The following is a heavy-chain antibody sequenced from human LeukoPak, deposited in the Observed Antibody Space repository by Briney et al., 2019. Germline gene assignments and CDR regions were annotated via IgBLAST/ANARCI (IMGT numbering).Heavy chain of an antibody. D-gene: IGHD3-10*01. J-gene: IGHJ5*02. V-gene: IGHV4-34*01. Sequence: SSKALSVTCAVYGGSFSGYYWSWIRQLPGKGLECIGEINHSGSTNYNPSLKSRVTISVDTSKNQFSLKLSSVTAADTAVYYCARHKGGSGSYTNWFDPWGQGTLVTVPS. CDR3: ARHKGGSGSYTNWFDP. CDR2: INHSGST. CDR1: GGSFSGYY.